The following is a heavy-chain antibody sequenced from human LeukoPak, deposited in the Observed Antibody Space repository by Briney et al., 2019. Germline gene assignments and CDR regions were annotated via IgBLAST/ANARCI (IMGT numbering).Heavy chain of an antibody. V-gene: IGHV4-59*08. D-gene: IGHD2-2*01. Sequence: PSETLSLTCTISGASISNDYWTWIRHPPGKGLEWIGYIYYSGSTNYNPSLKSRVTISLDTSKNHFSLRLSSVTAADTAVYYCARGRDPLQPVDYWGQGTLVTVSS. CDR1: GASISNDY. CDR2: IYYSGST. J-gene: IGHJ4*02. CDR3: ARGRDPLQPVDY.